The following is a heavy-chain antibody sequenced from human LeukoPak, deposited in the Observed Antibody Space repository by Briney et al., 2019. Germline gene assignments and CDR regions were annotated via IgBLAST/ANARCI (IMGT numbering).Heavy chain of an antibody. CDR2: MNPNSGNT. D-gene: IGHD2-21*02. CDR3: ARVHNSRVTAMFDP. V-gene: IGHV1-8*01. J-gene: IGHJ5*02. CDR1: GYTFTSYD. Sequence: ASVKVSCKASGYTFTSYDINWVRQATGQGLEWMGWMNPNSGNTGYAQKFQGRVTMTRNTSISTAYMELSSLRSEDTAVYYCARVHNSRVTAMFDPWGQGTLVTVSS.